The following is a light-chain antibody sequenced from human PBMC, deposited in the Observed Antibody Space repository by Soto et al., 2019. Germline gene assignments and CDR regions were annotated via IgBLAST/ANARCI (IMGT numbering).Light chain of an antibody. CDR3: CSYADGSTYL. CDR1: SRDVGAYDY. J-gene: IGLJ1*01. V-gene: IGLV2-14*03. CDR2: YVD. Sequence: QSVLTQPASVSGSPGQSITISCTGTSRDVGAYDYVSWYLQYPDKAPQLLIYYVDHRPSGVSSRFSGSKSGNTASLTISGLQAEDEGDYYCCSYADGSTYLFGKGTKVTVL.